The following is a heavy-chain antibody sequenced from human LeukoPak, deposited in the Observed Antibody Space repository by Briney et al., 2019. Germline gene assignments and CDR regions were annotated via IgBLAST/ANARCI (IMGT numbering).Heavy chain of an antibody. D-gene: IGHD3-22*01. V-gene: IGHV1-69*05. Sequence: SVKVSCKASGGTFSSYAISWVRQAPGQGLEWMGGIIPIFGTANYAQKFQGRVTITTDESTSTAYMELSSLRSEDTAVYYCAKIYDNVGWFDPWGQGTLVTVSS. CDR3: AKIYDNVGWFDP. CDR1: GGTFSSYA. J-gene: IGHJ5*02. CDR2: IIPIFGTA.